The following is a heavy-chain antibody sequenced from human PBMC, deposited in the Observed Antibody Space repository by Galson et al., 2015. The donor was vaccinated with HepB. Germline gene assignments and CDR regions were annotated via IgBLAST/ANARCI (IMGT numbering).Heavy chain of an antibody. Sequence: SVKVSCKASGYTFTSYNMHWLRQAPGQGLEWMGVINPSGGSTNYAQKFQGRVTMTRDASTSTVYMELSSLRSEDTAVFYCARGPGSWFSDYWGQGTLVTVSS. CDR2: INPSGGST. J-gene: IGHJ4*02. D-gene: IGHD6-13*01. CDR1: GYTFTSYN. CDR3: ARGPGSWFSDY. V-gene: IGHV1-46*01.